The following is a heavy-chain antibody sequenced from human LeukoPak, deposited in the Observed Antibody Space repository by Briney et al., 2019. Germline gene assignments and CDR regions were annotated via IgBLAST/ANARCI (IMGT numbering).Heavy chain of an antibody. D-gene: IGHD5-12*01. CDR2: ISGRADAT. CDR1: GFTFSSYA. Sequence: GGSLRLSCAASGFTFSSYAMSWVRQAPGKGLEWVSTISGRADATYYADSVRGRFTISRDTSKNTLYLQMNSLRAEDTAVYYCAKDEGDSGYSGYDSRPSFDYWGQGTLVTVSS. CDR3: AKDEGDSGYSGYDSRPSFDY. V-gene: IGHV3-23*01. J-gene: IGHJ4*02.